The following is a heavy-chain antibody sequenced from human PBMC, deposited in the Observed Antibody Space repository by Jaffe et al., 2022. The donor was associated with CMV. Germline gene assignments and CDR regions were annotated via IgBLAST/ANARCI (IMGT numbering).Heavy chain of an antibody. CDR3: ARRRPMRSSSPERDWFDP. Sequence: EVQLVQSGAEVKKPGESLKISCKGSGYSFTSYWIGWVRQMPGKGLEWMGIIYPGDSDTRYSPSFQGQVTISADKSISTAYLQWSSLKASDTAMYYCARRRPMRSSSPERDWFDPWGQGTLVTVSS. CDR1: GYSFTSYW. D-gene: IGHD6-13*01. V-gene: IGHV5-51*01. CDR2: IYPGDSDT. J-gene: IGHJ5*02.